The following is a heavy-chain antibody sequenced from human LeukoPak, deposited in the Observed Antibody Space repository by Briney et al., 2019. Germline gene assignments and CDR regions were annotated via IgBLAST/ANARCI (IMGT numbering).Heavy chain of an antibody. Sequence: SETLSLTCTVSGYSISSGYYWGWIRQPPGKGLEWIGSIYHSGSTYHNPSLKSRVTISVDTSKNQFSLKLSSVTAADTAVYYCARDITGTTADYWGQGTLVTVSS. CDR1: GYSISSGYY. CDR2: IYHSGST. V-gene: IGHV4-38-2*02. D-gene: IGHD1-7*01. CDR3: ARDITGTTADY. J-gene: IGHJ4*02.